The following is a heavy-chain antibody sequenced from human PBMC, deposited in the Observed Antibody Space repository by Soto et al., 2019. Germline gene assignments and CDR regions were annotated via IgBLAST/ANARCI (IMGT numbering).Heavy chain of an antibody. Sequence: SVKVSCKASGYTFTGYYMHWVRQAPGQGLEWMGWINPNSGGTNYAQKFQGRVTMTRDTSISTAYMELSRLRSDDTAVYYCARDPPPSSRWFSPPFDYWGQGTLVTVS. D-gene: IGHD6-13*01. CDR2: INPNSGGT. CDR1: GYTFTGYY. V-gene: IGHV1-2*02. J-gene: IGHJ4*02. CDR3: ARDPPPSSRWFSPPFDY.